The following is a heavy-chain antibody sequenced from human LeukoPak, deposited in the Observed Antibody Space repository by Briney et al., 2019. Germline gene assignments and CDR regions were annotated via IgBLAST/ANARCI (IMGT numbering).Heavy chain of an antibody. D-gene: IGHD5-18*01. V-gene: IGHV3-53*01. Sequence: GGSLRLSCAASGFTVSSNYMSWVRQAPGKGLEWVSLISSVDSTNYADSVRGRFTISRDNLKNTLYLQINSLTVEDTAIYYCAKVWSDSNGWFHFDCWGQGTLVSVSS. CDR3: AKVWSDSNGWFHFDC. CDR2: ISSVDST. J-gene: IGHJ4*02. CDR1: GFTVSSNY.